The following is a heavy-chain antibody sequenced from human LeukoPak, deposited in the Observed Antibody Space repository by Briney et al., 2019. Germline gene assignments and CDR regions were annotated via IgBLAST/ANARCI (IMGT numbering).Heavy chain of an antibody. V-gene: IGHV1-18*01. J-gene: IGHJ4*02. D-gene: IGHD3-10*01. CDR2: VSAYNGNT. Sequence: ASVKVSCKASGYTFTSYGISWVRQAPGQGLEWMGWVSAYNGNTNYAQKLQGRVTMTTDTSTSTAYMELRSLRSDDTAVYYCARDTRRGSYGSGSYISDYWGQGTLVTVSS. CDR3: ARDTRRGSYGSGSYISDY. CDR1: GYTFTSYG.